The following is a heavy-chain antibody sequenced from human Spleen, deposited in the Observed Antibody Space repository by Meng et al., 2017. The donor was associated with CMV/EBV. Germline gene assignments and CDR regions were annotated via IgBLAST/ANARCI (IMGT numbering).Heavy chain of an antibody. CDR1: GGSISSSSYY. J-gene: IGHJ4*02. Sequence: QPQLQEPGPGLVKPSETLSLTCTVSGGSISSSSYYWGWIRQPPGKGLEWIGSIYYSGSTYYNPSLKSRVTISVDTSKNQFSLKLSSVTAADTAVYYCARSYSSSWCFDYWGQGTLVTVSS. V-gene: IGHV4-39*07. CDR3: ARSYSSSWCFDY. CDR2: IYYSGST. D-gene: IGHD6-6*01.